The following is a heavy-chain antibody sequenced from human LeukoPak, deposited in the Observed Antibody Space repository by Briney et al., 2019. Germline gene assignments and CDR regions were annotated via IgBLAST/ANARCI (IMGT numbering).Heavy chain of an antibody. D-gene: IGHD3-22*01. CDR2: ISAYNGNT. J-gene: IGHJ4*02. Sequence: ASVKVSCKASGYTFTSYGISWVRQAPGQGLEWMGWISAYNGNTNYAQKLQGRVTMTTDTSTSTAYMELRSLRSDDTAVYYCARLSDYYDSSGYYYYFDYWGQGTLVTVSS. V-gene: IGHV1-18*01. CDR3: ARLSDYYDSSGYYYYFDY. CDR1: GYTFTSYG.